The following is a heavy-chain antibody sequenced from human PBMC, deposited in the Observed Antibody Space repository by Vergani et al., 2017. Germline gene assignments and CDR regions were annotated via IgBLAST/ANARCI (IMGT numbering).Heavy chain of an antibody. D-gene: IGHD2-2*01. J-gene: IGHJ6*02. CDR3: ARGGGYCSSTSCYVVGSWYYYYYVMDV. CDR1: GFTFSSYW. Sequence: EVQLVESGGGLVQPGGSLRLSCAASGFTFSSYWMSWVRQAPGKGLEWVANIKQDGSEKYYVDSVKGRFTISRDNAKNSLYLQMNSLKAEDTAVYYCARGGGYCSSTSCYVVGSWYYYYYVMDVWGQGTTVTVSS. V-gene: IGHV3-7*01. CDR2: IKQDGSEK.